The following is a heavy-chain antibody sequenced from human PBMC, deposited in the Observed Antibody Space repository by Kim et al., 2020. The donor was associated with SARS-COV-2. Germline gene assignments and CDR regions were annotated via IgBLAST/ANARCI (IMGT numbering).Heavy chain of an antibody. V-gene: IGHV1-18*04. CDR1: GYTFTSYG. Sequence: ASVKVSCKASGYTFTSYGISWVRQAPGQGLEWMGWISAYNGNTNYAQKLQGRVTMTTDTSTSTAYMELRSLRSDDTAVYYCARDLMETGGLRGFDYWGQGTLVTVSS. CDR3: ARDLMETGGLRGFDY. D-gene: IGHD7-27*01. CDR2: ISAYNGNT. J-gene: IGHJ4*02.